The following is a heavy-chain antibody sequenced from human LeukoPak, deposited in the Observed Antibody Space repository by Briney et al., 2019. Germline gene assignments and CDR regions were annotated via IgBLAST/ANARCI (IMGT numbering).Heavy chain of an antibody. Sequence: GRSLRLSCAASGFTFSSYWMHWVRQAPGKGLVWVSRINSDGSSTSYADSVKGRFTISRDNAKNTLYLQMNSLRAEDTAVYYCARGAPAHRGTGNYWGQGTLVTVSS. CDR3: ARGAPAHRGTGNY. J-gene: IGHJ4*02. CDR2: INSDGSST. D-gene: IGHD1-1*01. CDR1: GFTFSSYW. V-gene: IGHV3-74*01.